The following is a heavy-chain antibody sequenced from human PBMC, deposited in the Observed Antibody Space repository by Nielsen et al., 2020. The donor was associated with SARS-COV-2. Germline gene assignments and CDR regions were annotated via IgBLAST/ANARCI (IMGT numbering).Heavy chain of an antibody. CDR2: ISGSGGYT. CDR1: GFTFSNYA. CDR3: AREEVGATHFDY. Sequence: GESLKISCAASGFTFSNYAMSWVRQAPGKGLEWVSAISGSGGYTYYADSVKGRFTISRDNSKNTLYLRMNSLRGEDTALYYCAREEVGATHFDYWGQGTLVTVSS. J-gene: IGHJ4*02. V-gene: IGHV3-23*01. D-gene: IGHD1-26*01.